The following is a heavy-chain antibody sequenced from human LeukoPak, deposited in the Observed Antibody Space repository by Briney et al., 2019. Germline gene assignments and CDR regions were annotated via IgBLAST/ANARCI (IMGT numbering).Heavy chain of an antibody. CDR3: ARYGAPFDS. J-gene: IGHJ4*02. V-gene: IGHV4-31*03. CDR2: IFYSGTT. Sequence: SETLSLTCTVSGGSISSGGYYWSWIPQHPGKGLGFIGYIFYSGTTYYNPSLKSRVSISLDTSLNQFSLKVISVTAADTAVYYCARYGAPFDSWGQGTLVTVSS. CDR1: GGSISSGGYY. D-gene: IGHD4-17*01.